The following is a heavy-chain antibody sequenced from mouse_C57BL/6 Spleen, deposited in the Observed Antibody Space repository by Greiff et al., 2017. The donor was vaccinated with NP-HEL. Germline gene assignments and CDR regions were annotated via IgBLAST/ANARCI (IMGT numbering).Heavy chain of an antibody. V-gene: IGHV1-52*01. J-gene: IGHJ1*03. D-gene: IGHD1-1*01. CDR1: GYTFTSYW. Sequence: QVQLQQPGAELVRPGSSVKLSCKASGYTFTSYWMHWVKQRPIQGLEWIGNIDPSDSETHYNQKFKDKATLTVDKSSSTAYMQLSSLTSDDSAVYYCARSVATDPLWWFGVWGTGTTVTVSS. CDR2: IDPSDSET. CDR3: ARSVATDPLWWFGV.